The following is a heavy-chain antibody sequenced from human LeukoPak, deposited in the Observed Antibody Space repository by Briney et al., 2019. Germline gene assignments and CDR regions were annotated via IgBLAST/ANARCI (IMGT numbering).Heavy chain of an antibody. Sequence: ASVKVSCKASGYTFTGYYMHWVRQAPGQGLEWMGWINPNSGGTNYAQKFQGRVTMTRDTSISTAYMELSRLRSDDTAVYYCARDGLALDLLLFMFDYWGQGTLVIVSS. D-gene: IGHD3-9*01. CDR1: GYTFTGYY. V-gene: IGHV1-2*02. J-gene: IGHJ4*02. CDR3: ARDGLALDLLLFMFDY. CDR2: INPNSGGT.